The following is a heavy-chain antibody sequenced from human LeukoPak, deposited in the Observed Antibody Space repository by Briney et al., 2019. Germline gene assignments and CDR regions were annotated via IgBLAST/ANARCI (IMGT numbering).Heavy chain of an antibody. D-gene: IGHD2-21*01. J-gene: IGHJ4*02. V-gene: IGHV3-23*01. CDR2: ISGSGGGT. CDR1: GFTFSSYA. Sequence: GGSLRLSCAASGFTFSSYAMSWVRQAPGKGLEWVSAISGSGGGTYYADSVTGRVTISRDKSKNTLYLQMNSLRAADTALYYFAKRPGGDTGDYWGQGTLVTVSS. CDR3: AKRPGGDTGDY.